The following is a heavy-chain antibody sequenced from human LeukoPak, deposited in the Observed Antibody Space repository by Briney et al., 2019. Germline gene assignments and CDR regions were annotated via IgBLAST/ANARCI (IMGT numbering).Heavy chain of an antibody. D-gene: IGHD1-26*01. CDR1: GYTLTELS. V-gene: IGHV1-24*01. Sequence: VSVKVSCKVSGYTLTELSMHWVRQAPGKGLEWMGGFDPEDGETIYARKFQGRVTMTEDTSTDTAYMELSSLRSEDTAVYYCATDSESYYAEYFQHWGQGTLVTVSS. CDR2: FDPEDGET. J-gene: IGHJ1*01. CDR3: ATDSESYYAEYFQH.